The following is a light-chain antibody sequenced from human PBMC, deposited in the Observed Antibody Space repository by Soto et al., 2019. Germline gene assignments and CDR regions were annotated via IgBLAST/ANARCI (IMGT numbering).Light chain of an antibody. V-gene: IGKV3-15*01. CDR2: GAS. CDR1: QSVSSN. Sequence: RVMPQFPTTLSVSAGERASLSCMASQSVSSNLAWYQQKPGQAPRLLIYGASTRATGIPARFSGSGSGTEFTLTISSLQSEDFAVYYCQQYNNWPRTFGQGTKVAIK. CDR3: QQYNNWPRT. J-gene: IGKJ1*01.